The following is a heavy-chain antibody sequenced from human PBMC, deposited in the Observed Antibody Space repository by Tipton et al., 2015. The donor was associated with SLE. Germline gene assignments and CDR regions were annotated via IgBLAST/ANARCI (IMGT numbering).Heavy chain of an antibody. CDR2: IYYSGST. D-gene: IGHD1-26*01. J-gene: IGHJ3*02. CDR3: SGSYSGAFDI. Sequence: TLSLTCTVSGGSISSYYWSWIRQPPGKGLEWIGSIYYSGSTYYNPSLKSRVTISVDTSKNQFSLKLSSVTAADTAVYYCSGSYSGAFDIWGQGTMVTVSS. V-gene: IGHV4-59*01. CDR1: GGSISSYY.